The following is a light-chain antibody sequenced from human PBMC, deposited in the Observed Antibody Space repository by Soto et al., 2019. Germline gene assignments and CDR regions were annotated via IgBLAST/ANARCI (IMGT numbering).Light chain of an antibody. Sequence: QSALTQPASVSGSPGQSITISCTGTSSDVGGYNYVSWYQQHPGKAPKHMIYEVSNRPSGVSNRFSGSKSGNTASLTISGLQAEDEADYYCSSYTSSRTLVFGGGTKLTVL. CDR3: SSYTSSRTLV. CDR2: EVS. CDR1: SSDVGGYNY. V-gene: IGLV2-14*01. J-gene: IGLJ2*01.